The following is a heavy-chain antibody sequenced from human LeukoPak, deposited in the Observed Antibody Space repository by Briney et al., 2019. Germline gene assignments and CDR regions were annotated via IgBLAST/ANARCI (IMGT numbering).Heavy chain of an antibody. D-gene: IGHD5-18*01. CDR2: VSTSTGDT. Sequence: DSVTVFCTPSGYTFNRYAITWVRQAPGQGLERMGWVSTSTGDTNYADTFQGRVTMTTDSVTKTAYLELRRLRSGDTAIYFCARVSDTSMVTPGFDSWGQGTLVTVSS. V-gene: IGHV1-18*01. CDR3: ARVSDTSMVTPGFDS. CDR1: GYTFNRYA. J-gene: IGHJ4*02.